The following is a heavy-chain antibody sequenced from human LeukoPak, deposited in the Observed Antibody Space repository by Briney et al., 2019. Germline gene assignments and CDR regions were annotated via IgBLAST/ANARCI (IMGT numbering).Heavy chain of an antibody. CDR3: ARDRDANWFDP. CDR2: IYSGGST. V-gene: IGHV3-53*01. J-gene: IGHJ5*02. D-gene: IGHD3-10*01. Sequence: GGSLRLSCAASGLTFISYAMSWVRQAPGKGLEWVSVIYSGGSTYYADSVKGRFTISRDNSKNTLYLQMNSLRAEDTAVYYCARDRDANWFDPWGQGTLVTVSS. CDR1: GLTFISYA.